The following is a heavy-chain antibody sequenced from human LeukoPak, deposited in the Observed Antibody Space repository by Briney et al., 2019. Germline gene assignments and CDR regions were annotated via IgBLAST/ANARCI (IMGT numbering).Heavy chain of an antibody. CDR2: ISGSGGST. CDR1: GFTFSSYA. Sequence: GGSLRLSCAASGFTFSSYAMSWVRQAPGKGLEWVSAISGSGGSTYYADSVKGRFTISRDNSKNTLYLQMNSLRAEDTAVYYCANLNYDSSGYYKPYGMDVWGQGTTVTVSS. D-gene: IGHD3-22*01. J-gene: IGHJ6*02. V-gene: IGHV3-23*01. CDR3: ANLNYDSSGYYKPYGMDV.